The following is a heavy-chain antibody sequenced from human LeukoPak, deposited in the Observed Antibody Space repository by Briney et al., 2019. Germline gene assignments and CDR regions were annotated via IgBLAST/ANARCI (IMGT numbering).Heavy chain of an antibody. J-gene: IGHJ4*02. CDR1: GFTFSSYA. D-gene: IGHD3-22*01. CDR2: ISGSGGST. Sequence: GGSLRLSCAASGFTFSSYAMSWVRQAPGKGLEWVSAISGSGGSTYYADSVKGRFTISRDNSKNTLYLQMNSLRAEDTAVYYCAKDPSSSHSSGYYYNWGQGTLVTVSS. CDR3: AKDPSSSHSSGYYYN. V-gene: IGHV3-23*01.